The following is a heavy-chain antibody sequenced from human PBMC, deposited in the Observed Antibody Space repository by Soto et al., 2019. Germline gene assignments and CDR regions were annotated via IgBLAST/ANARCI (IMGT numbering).Heavy chain of an antibody. J-gene: IGHJ4*02. CDR1: GGSISSYF. D-gene: IGHD6-13*01. CDR3: VRDLAAVPRAFDY. CDR2: VYYTGTT. Sequence: PSETLSLTCTVSGGSISSYFYIWVRQPPGKGLEWIGSVYYTGTTDYNPSLKSRVTISVDTSKTQFSLNLRSVTAADTAVYYCVRDLAAVPRAFDYWGRGTLVTVSS. V-gene: IGHV4-59*01.